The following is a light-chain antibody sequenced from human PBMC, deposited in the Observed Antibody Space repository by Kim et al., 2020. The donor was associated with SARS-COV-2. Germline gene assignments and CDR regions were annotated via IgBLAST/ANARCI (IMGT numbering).Light chain of an antibody. V-gene: IGLV2-14*03. Sequence: QSALTQPASVSGSPGQSITISCTGTSSDVGGYNYVSWYQQHPGKAPKLMIYDVPNRPSGVSNRFSGSKSANTASLTISGLQAEDEADYYCSSYTSSTTLVFGTGTKVTVL. J-gene: IGLJ1*01. CDR3: SSYTSSTTLV. CDR1: SSDVGGYNY. CDR2: DVP.